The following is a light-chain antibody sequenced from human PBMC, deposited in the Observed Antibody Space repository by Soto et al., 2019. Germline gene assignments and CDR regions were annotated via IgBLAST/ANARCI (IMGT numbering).Light chain of an antibody. CDR2: EVT. CDR1: SSDVGGYNY. CDR3: SSYAGIVL. Sequence: QSALTQPHSASGSPGQSVTISCTGTSSDVGGYNYVSWYQQHPGKAPKLMVYEVTKRPSGVPDRFSGSKSGNKASLTVSGLQAADEGDYYCSSYAGIVLFGGGTKLIVL. V-gene: IGLV2-8*01. J-gene: IGLJ2*01.